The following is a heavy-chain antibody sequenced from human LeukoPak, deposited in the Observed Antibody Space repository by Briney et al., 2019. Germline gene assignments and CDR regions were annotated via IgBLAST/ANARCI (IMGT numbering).Heavy chain of an antibody. CDR2: IYYSGST. Sequence: SETLSLTCTVSGGSISSSSYYWGWIRQPPGKGLEWIGSIYYSGSTYYNPSLKSRVTISVDTSKNQFSLKLSSVTAADTAVYYCARDDGYYRNIDYWGQGTLVTVSS. CDR3: ARDDGYYRNIDY. V-gene: IGHV4-39*07. CDR1: GGSISSSSYY. D-gene: IGHD3-22*01. J-gene: IGHJ4*02.